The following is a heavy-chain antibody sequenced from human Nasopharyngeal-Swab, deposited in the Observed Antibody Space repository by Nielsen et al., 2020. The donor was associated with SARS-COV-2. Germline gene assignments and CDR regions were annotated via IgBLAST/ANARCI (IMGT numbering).Heavy chain of an antibody. D-gene: IGHD2-2*02. CDR3: AREGSYCSNTSCYMSPNYYYYYMDV. CDR2: IYSGGST. J-gene: IGHJ6*03. Sequence: GESLKISCAASGFTVSSNYMSWVRQAPGKGLEWVSVIYSGGSTYYADSVKGRFTISRDNSKNTLYLQMNSLRAEDTAVYYCAREGSYCSNTSCYMSPNYYYYYMDVWGKGTTVTVSS. V-gene: IGHV3-66*01. CDR1: GFTVSSNY.